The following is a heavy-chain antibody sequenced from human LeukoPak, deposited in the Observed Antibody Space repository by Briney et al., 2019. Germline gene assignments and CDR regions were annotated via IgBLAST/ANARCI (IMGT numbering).Heavy chain of an antibody. Sequence: ASVKVSCKASGYTXTGYYMHGVRQAPGQGLEWMGWINPNSGGTNYAQKFQGRVTMTRDTSISTAYMELSRLRSDDTAVYYCARVDCSGGSCYSFGNYYGMDVWGQGTTVTVSS. J-gene: IGHJ6*02. CDR3: ARVDCSGGSCYSFGNYYGMDV. CDR2: INPNSGGT. D-gene: IGHD2-15*01. CDR1: GYTXTGYY. V-gene: IGHV1-2*02.